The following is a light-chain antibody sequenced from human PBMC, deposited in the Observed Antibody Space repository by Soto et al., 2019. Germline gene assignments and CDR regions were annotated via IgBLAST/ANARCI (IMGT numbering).Light chain of an antibody. CDR1: QSVSSK. CDR3: QHYNHWPPAT. CDR2: RAS. V-gene: IGKV3-15*01. Sequence: EIVMTQSPATLSVSPGERATLSCRASQSVSSKLAWYQQKPGQAPRLLIYRASTRATDIPARFSGSGSGTEFTLTISRLQSEDFAVYYFQHYNHWPPATFGQGTRVEIK. J-gene: IGKJ1*01.